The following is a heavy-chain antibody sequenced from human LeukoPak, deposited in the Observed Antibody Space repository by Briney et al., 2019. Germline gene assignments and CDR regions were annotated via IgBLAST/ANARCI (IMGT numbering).Heavy chain of an antibody. CDR1: GFTFSSYG. CDR3: AKDHSSGSYYITGRFDP. V-gene: IGHV3-30*18. J-gene: IGHJ5*02. Sequence: GGSLRLSCAASGFTFSSYGMHWVRQAPGKGLEWVAVISYDGSNKYYADSVKGRFTISRDNSKNSLYLRMNSLRTEDTAVYYCAKDHSSGSYYITGRFDPWGQGTLVTVSS. CDR2: ISYDGSNK. D-gene: IGHD3-10*01.